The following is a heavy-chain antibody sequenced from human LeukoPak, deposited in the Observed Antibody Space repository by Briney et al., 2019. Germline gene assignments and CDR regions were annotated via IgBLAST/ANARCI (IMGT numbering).Heavy chain of an antibody. CDR1: GFTFSSYG. CDR2: ISYDGSNK. CDR3: AKDRGRCYYYYYYGMDV. Sequence: GRSLRLSCAASGFTFSSYGMHWVRQAPGKGLEWVAVISYDGSNKYYADSVKGRFTISRDNSKNTLYLQMNSLRAEDTAVYYCAKDRGRCYYYYYYGMDVWGQGTTVTVSS. V-gene: IGHV3-30*18. D-gene: IGHD1-26*01. J-gene: IGHJ6*02.